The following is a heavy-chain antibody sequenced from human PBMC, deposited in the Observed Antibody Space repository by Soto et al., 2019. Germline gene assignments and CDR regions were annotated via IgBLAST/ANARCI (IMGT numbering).Heavy chain of an antibody. CDR2: ISSGGGAM. J-gene: IGHJ4*02. CDR1: GFNLGDYY. V-gene: IGHV3-11*01. CDR3: ARDRWQWMVRGTFDY. Sequence: QVQLVESGGGLVKPGGSLTVSCAASGFNLGDYYMSWIRQAPGKGPEWVAYISSGGGAMYYADSVRGRFAISRDNAQNSRYLQMSSLTVEDTAVYYCARDRWQWMVRGTFDYWGQGALVTVSS. D-gene: IGHD6-19*01.